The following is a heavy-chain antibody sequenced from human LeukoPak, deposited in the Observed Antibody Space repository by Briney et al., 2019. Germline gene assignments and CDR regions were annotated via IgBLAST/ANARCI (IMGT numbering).Heavy chain of an antibody. CDR3: ARSGNNYYYYMDV. CDR2: IKQDGSEK. CDR1: GFTFSTYE. V-gene: IGHV3-7*01. J-gene: IGHJ6*03. D-gene: IGHD2/OR15-2a*01. Sequence: GGSLRLSCAASGFTFSTYEMSWVRQAPGKGLEWVAYIKQDGSEKYYVDSVKGRFTISRDNAKNSLYLQVNSLRAEDTAVYYCARSGNNYYYYMDVWGKGTTVTVSS.